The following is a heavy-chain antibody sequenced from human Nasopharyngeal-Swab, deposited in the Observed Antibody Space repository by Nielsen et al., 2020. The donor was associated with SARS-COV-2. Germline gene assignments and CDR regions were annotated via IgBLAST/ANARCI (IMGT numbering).Heavy chain of an antibody. CDR3: ARGGGTGSNAFDI. D-gene: IGHD7-27*01. J-gene: IGHJ3*02. CDR2: IYYSGST. CDR1: GGSISSYY. Sequence: GSLRLSCTVSGGSISSYYWSWIRQPPGKGLEWIGYIYYSGSTNYTPSLKSRVTISVDTSKNQFSLKLSSVTAADTAVYYCARGGGTGSNAFDIWGQGTMVTVSS. V-gene: IGHV4-59*01.